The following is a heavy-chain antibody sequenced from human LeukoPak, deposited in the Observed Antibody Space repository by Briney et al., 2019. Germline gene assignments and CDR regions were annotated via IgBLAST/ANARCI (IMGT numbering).Heavy chain of an antibody. CDR1: GGSISTGGYY. V-gene: IGHV4-31*03. D-gene: IGHD5-18*01. J-gene: IGHJ4*02. CDR3: ARTAGWSYGFDY. Sequence: SETLSLTCTVSGGSISTGGYYWTWIRQHPGKGMEWIGYIYNSGTTYYNPSLESRVTISGDTSKNQFSLKLNSVTAADTAVYYCARTAGWSYGFDYWGQGTLVTVSS. CDR2: IYNSGTT.